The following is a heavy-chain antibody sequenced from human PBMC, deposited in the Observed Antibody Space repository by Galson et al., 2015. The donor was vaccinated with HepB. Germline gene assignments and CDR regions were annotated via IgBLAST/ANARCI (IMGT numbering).Heavy chain of an antibody. CDR3: ARAVGNYYDSSGYLGY. J-gene: IGHJ4*02. CDR2: INPSGGST. D-gene: IGHD3-22*01. Sequence: SVKVSCKASGGTFTSYYMHWVRQAPGQGLEWMGIINPSGGSTSYAQKFQGRVTMTRDTSTSTVYMELSSLRSEDTAVYYCARAVGNYYDSSGYLGYWGQGTLATVSS. CDR1: GGTFTSYY. V-gene: IGHV1-46*01.